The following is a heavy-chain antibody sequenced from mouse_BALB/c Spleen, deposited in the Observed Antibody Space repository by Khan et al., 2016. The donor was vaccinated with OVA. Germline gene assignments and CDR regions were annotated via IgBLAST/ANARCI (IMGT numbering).Heavy chain of an antibody. CDR2: IIPSSGGT. V-gene: IGHV1S81*02. CDR3: TRSGYGSFAY. D-gene: IGHD2-2*01. CDR1: GYTFTSYY. Sequence: QVRLQQSGAELVKPGASVRLSCKASGYTFTSYYLYWVKQRPGQGLEWIGDIIPSSGGTNYNEKFKSKATLTVDKSSSTAYIQLNSLTSEDSAVYYCTRSGYGSFAYWGQGTLVTVSA. J-gene: IGHJ3*01.